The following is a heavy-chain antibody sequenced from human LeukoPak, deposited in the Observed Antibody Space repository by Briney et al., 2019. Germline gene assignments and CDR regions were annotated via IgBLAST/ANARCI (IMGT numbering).Heavy chain of an antibody. J-gene: IGHJ2*01. CDR2: ITNRGDTV. CDR3: VKSGGYATAIRYFDL. V-gene: IGHV3-11*01. CDR1: GFTFSDYY. D-gene: IGHD2-21*02. Sequence: GGSLRLSCAASGFTFSDYYMTWVRQAPGKGLEWLSYITNRGDTVFYADSVKGRFTVSRDNAKRSLYLQMDSLRTEDTALYYCVKSGGYATAIRYFDLWGRGTLVTVSS.